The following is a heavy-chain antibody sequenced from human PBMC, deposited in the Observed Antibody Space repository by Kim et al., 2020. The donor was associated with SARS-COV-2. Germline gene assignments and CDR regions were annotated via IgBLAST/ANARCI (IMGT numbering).Heavy chain of an antibody. CDR1: GFTFSSYA. CDR2: ISYDGSNK. Sequence: GGSLRLSCAASGFTFSSYAMHWVRQAPGKGLEWVAVISYDGSNKYYADSVKGRFTISRDNSKNTLYLQMNSLRAEDTAVYYCARGSRWMATKIGNDAFDIWGQGTMVTVSS. D-gene: IGHD5-12*01. V-gene: IGHV3-30*04. J-gene: IGHJ3*02. CDR3: ARGSRWMATKIGNDAFDI.